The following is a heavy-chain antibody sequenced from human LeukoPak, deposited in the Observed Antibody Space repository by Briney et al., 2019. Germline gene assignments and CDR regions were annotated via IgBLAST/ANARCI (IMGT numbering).Heavy chain of an antibody. D-gene: IGHD3-10*01. V-gene: IGHV1-69*13. CDR1: GGTFSTSV. CDR2: IIPSFGTP. J-gene: IGHJ4*02. Sequence: SVKVSCKASGGTFSTSVITWVRQAPGQGLKWMGGIIPSFGTPSYAQDFEGRVTITADESASTAYIELSSLTSDDTAVYYCATEGYSGSPYDSWGQGTLVTVSS. CDR3: ATEGYSGSPYDS.